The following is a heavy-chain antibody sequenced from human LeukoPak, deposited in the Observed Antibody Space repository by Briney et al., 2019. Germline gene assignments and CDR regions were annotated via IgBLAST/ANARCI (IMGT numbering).Heavy chain of an antibody. V-gene: IGHV1-46*01. D-gene: IGHD1-20*01. CDR1: GYTFTKYY. CDR3: ARSVRYNWNDREFSDAFDI. Sequence: GASVKVSCKASGYTFTKYYIHWVRQAPGQGLEWVGIINPSVGTTLYSQKFQGRVTLTRDTSTTTVYMEVTSLRSEDTAVYYCARSVRYNWNDREFSDAFDIWGQGTMVTVSS. CDR2: INPSVGTT. J-gene: IGHJ3*02.